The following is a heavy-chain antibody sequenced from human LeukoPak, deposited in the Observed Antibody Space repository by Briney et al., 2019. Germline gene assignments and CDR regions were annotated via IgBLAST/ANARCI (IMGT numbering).Heavy chain of an antibody. D-gene: IGHD2-2*01. CDR1: GGSISSYY. V-gene: IGHV4-59*01. J-gene: IGHJ3*02. CDR3: ARDCSSTSCYGLNAFDI. CDR2: IYYSGST. Sequence: SETLSLTCTVSGGSISSYYWSWIWRPPGKGLEWIGYIYYSGSTNYNPSLKSRVTISVDTSKNQLSLKLSSVTAADTAVYYCARDCSSTSCYGLNAFDIWGQGTMVTVSS.